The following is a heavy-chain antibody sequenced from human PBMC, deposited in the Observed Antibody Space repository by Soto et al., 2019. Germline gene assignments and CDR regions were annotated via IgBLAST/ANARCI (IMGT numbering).Heavy chain of an antibody. Sequence: SQTLSLPCGISGDSVSSNSSACNFIRQSPSRGLELLGRTYYRSKLYNDYAVSVKSRITINPDTSKNQFSLQLNSVTPEDTAVYYCAREVYSWFDPWGQGALVTVSS. CDR3: AREVYSWFDP. V-gene: IGHV6-1*01. J-gene: IGHJ5*02. CDR2: TYYRSKLYN. CDR1: GDSVSSNSSA. D-gene: IGHD4-4*01.